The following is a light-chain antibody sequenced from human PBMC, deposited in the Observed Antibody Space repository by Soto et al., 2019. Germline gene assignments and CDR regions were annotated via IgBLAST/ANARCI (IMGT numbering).Light chain of an antibody. CDR3: SSWDGSLSGYV. J-gene: IGLJ1*01. V-gene: IGLV1-47*02. CDR2: NNN. CDR1: SSNIGSNY. Sequence: QSVLTQPPSASGTPGQWVTISCSGSSSNIGSNYVYWYQQLPGTAPKLLIYNNNQRPSGVPDRFSASKSGTSASLAIRGLRSDDEADYHCSSWDGSLSGYVFGAGTKLTVL.